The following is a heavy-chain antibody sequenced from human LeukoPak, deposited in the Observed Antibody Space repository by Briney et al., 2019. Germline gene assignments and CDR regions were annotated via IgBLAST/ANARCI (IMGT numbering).Heavy chain of an antibody. D-gene: IGHD3-3*01. V-gene: IGHV4-39*07. CDR2: IYYTGSS. CDR1: GGSIRSSDDY. J-gene: IGHJ4*02. CDR3: ARGLASGYPPIPFDY. Sequence: SETLSLTCSVSGGSIRSSDDYWGFVRQTPGKGLEWMGSIYYTGSSHYNSSLKSRVTISVDTSKNEFSLNLTSVTAADTAVYYCARGLASGYPPIPFDYWGQGTLVTVSS.